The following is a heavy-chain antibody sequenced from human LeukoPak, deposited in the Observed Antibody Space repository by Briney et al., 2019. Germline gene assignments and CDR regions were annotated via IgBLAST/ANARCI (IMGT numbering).Heavy chain of an antibody. Sequence: GGSLRLSCAASGFTFSNYAMHWVRQAPGKGLERVAVISDDGSNKYYGDSVKGRFTISRDNSKNTVYLQMNSLRAEDTAVYYCAEIAGGAYFDYWGQGTLVTVSS. V-gene: IGHV3-30*18. CDR3: AEIAGGAYFDY. CDR1: GFTFSNYA. D-gene: IGHD2-21*01. J-gene: IGHJ4*02. CDR2: ISDDGSNK.